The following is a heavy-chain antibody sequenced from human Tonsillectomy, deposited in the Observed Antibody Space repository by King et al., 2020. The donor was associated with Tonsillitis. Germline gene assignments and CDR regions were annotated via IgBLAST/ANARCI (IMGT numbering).Heavy chain of an antibody. CDR1: GFTFSSYS. CDR3: AILGYGDYYYYMDV. Sequence: VQLVESGGGLVQPGGSLRLSCAASGFTFSSYSMNWVRQAPGKGLEWVSYISSSSSTIYYADSVKGRFTISRDHAKNSLYLQMNSLRAEDTAVYYCAILGYGDYYYYMDVWGKGTTVTVSS. J-gene: IGHJ6*03. V-gene: IGHV3-48*01. D-gene: IGHD4-17*01. CDR2: ISSSSSTI.